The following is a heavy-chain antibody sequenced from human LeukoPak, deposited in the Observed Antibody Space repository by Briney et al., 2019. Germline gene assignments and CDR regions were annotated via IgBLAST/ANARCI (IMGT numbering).Heavy chain of an antibody. Sequence: PGGSLRLSCAASGFTFSSYEMNWVRQAPGKGLEWVSYISSSGSTIYYADSVKGRFTISKDNAKNTLYLQMNSLRAEDTAVYYCARFGYSSSWYRDDYYYYYMDVWGKGTTVTISS. CDR1: GFTFSSYE. D-gene: IGHD6-13*01. CDR3: ARFGYSSSWYRDDYYYYYMDV. J-gene: IGHJ6*03. CDR2: ISSSGSTI. V-gene: IGHV3-48*03.